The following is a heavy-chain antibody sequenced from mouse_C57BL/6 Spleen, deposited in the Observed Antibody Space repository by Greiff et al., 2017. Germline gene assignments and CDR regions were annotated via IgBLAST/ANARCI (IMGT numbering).Heavy chain of an antibody. CDR3: ARSPYYYGSSYRYFDV. Sequence: QVQLQQSGPELVKPGASVKISCKASGYAFSSSWMNWVKQRPGKGLEWIGRIYPGDGDTNYNGKFKGKATLTADKSSSTAYMQLSSLTSEDSAVYFCARSPYYYGSSYRYFDVWGTGTTVTVSS. CDR2: IYPGDGDT. J-gene: IGHJ1*03. CDR1: GYAFSSSW. D-gene: IGHD1-1*01. V-gene: IGHV1-82*01.